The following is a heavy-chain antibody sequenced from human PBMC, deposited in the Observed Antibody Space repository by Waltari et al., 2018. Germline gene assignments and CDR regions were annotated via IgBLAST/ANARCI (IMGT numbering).Heavy chain of an antibody. Sequence: QVQLVQSGAEVKKPGASVNVSCQASGYIFTNYYVHWVRQAPGQGLEWMGIINPSSGRTRNTQKLQGRVTMTRDTSTRTGHMEMSSLRSEETAVYYCARAGADRGLYYFDYWGQGSLVTVSS. CDR2: INPSSGRT. CDR3: ARAGADRGLYYFDY. D-gene: IGHD3-10*01. J-gene: IGHJ4*02. CDR1: GYIFTNYY. V-gene: IGHV1-46*04.